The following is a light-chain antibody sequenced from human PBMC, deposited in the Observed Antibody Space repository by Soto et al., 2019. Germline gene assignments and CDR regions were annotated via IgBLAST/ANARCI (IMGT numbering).Light chain of an antibody. CDR2: DAS. CDR3: QQYESYSLT. CDR1: HSIRDC. J-gene: IGKJ4*01. Sequence: DIQMTQSPSTLSAAVGDSLTITCRASHSIRDCLAWYQQKPGKAPQLLIYDASNLASGVPSRFSGSGSGTEFPITLTSLRPDDFATYYCQQYESYSLTFGGGTRVDIK. V-gene: IGKV1-5*01.